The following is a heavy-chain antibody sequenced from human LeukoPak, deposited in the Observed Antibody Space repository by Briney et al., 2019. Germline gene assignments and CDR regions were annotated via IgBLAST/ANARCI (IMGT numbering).Heavy chain of an antibody. D-gene: IGHD3-3*01. V-gene: IGHV3-30*04. CDR1: GFTFSSYA. CDR3: ARDTIFGVVTGWNAFDI. CDR2: ISYDGSNK. J-gene: IGHJ3*02. Sequence: PGRSLRLSCAASGFTFSSYAMHWVRQAPGKGLEWVAVISYDGSNKYYADSVKGRFTISRDNSKNTLYLQMNSLRAEDTAVYYCARDTIFGVVTGWNAFDIWGQGTMVTVSS.